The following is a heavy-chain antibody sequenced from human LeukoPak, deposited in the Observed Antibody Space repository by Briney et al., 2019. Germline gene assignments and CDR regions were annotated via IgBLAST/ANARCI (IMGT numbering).Heavy chain of an antibody. Sequence: GGSLRLSCAVSGVTVSSNHMSWVRQAPGKGLEWVSAIYSGGGTYYADSVKGRFTLSRDISKNTLYLQMNSLRAEDTAVYYCARPSVGEGDLSFHDAFNIWGQGTMVTVSS. V-gene: IGHV3-66*04. CDR3: ARPSVGEGDLSFHDAFNI. J-gene: IGHJ3*02. CDR2: IYSGGGT. CDR1: GVTVSSNH. D-gene: IGHD3-16*02.